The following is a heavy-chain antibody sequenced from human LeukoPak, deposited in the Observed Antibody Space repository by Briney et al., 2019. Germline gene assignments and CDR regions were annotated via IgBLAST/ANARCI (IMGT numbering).Heavy chain of an antibody. CDR1: GFTLSSYG. CDR2: ISGSDGST. CDR3: AKDGGYYDFDS. J-gene: IGHJ4*02. V-gene: IGHV3-23*01. D-gene: IGHD5-12*01. Sequence: PGGSLRLSCAASGFTLSSYGMSWVRQAPGKGLEWVSVISGSDGSTYYADSVKGRFTISRDNSKNTLYLQMYSLRVEDTAVYYCAKDGGYYDFDSWGQGTLVTVSS.